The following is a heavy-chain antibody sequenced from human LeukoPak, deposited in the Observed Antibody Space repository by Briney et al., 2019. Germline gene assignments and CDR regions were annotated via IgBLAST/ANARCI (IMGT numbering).Heavy chain of an antibody. V-gene: IGHV4-39*07. CDR1: GGSISSSSYY. J-gene: IGHJ6*03. Sequence: SETLSLTCTVSGGSISSSSYYWGWIRQPPGKGLEWIGSIYYSGSTYYNPSLKSRVTISVDTSKNQFSLKLSSVTAADTAVYYCARVPRVVVTATTFYYYYYMDVWGKGTTVTVS. CDR3: ARVPRVVVTATTFYYYYYMDV. D-gene: IGHD2-21*02. CDR2: IYYSGST.